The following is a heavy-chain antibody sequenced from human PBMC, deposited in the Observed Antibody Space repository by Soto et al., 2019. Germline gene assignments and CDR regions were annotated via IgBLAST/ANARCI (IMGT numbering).Heavy chain of an antibody. CDR2: ISSSASSI. Sequence: LRLSCAASGFTFSDYSMILVRQAPGKGLEWVSYISSSASSIYYAASLKGRLTISRDNARDSLYLQMNSLKDEDTAVYYCAKDSSKPYDYIWGSYLFPPWLWGQGTLVTVSS. CDR1: GFTFSDYS. J-gene: IGHJ4*02. V-gene: IGHV3-48*02. D-gene: IGHD3-16*02. CDR3: AKDSSKPYDYIWGSYLFPPWL.